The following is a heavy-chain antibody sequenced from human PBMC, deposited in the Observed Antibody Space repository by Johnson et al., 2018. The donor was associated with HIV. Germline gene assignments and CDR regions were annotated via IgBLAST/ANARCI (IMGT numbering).Heavy chain of an antibody. J-gene: IGHJ3*02. Sequence: QVQLVESGEGVVQPGRSLRLSCAASGFTFSSYGMHWVRQAPGKGLEWVTVISYDGSNKYYVDSVKGRFTISRDNSKNTLYLQMNSLRAEDTAVYYCAKQGGRYSSSHDALDIWGQGTMVTVSS. CDR2: ISYDGSNK. CDR1: GFTFSSYG. CDR3: AKQGGRYSSSHDALDI. V-gene: IGHV3-30*18. D-gene: IGHD6-6*01.